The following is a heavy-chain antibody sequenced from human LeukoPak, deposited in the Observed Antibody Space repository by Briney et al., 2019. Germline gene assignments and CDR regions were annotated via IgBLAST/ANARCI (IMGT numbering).Heavy chain of an antibody. V-gene: IGHV4-34*01. D-gene: IGHD6-13*01. J-gene: IGHJ4*02. CDR3: ARGRQQLLQDY. CDR1: GGSFSGYY. CDR2: INHSGST. Sequence: SDTLSLTCAVYGGSFSGYYWSWIRQPPGKGLEWIGEINHSGSTNYNPSLKSRVTISVDTSKNQFSLKLSSVTAADTAVYYCARGRQQLLQDYWGQGTLVTVSS.